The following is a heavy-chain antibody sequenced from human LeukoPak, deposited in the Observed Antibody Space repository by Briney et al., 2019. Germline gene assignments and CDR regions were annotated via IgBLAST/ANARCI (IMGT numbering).Heavy chain of an antibody. CDR1: GFTFSSYG. V-gene: IGHV3-33*01. J-gene: IGHJ4*02. Sequence: GGSQRLSCAASGFTFSSYGMHWVRQAPGKGLEWVAVIWYDGSNKYYADSVKGRFTISRDNSKNTLYLQMNSLRAEDTAVYYCAGSIAVAGTIDYWGQGTLVTASS. CDR3: AGSIAVAGTIDY. CDR2: IWYDGSNK. D-gene: IGHD6-19*01.